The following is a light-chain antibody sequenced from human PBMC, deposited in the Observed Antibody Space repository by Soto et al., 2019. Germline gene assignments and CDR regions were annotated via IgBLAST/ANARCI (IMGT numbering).Light chain of an antibody. CDR3: SSFTSNRIYV. Sequence: QSALAQPTSVSGSPGQSITISCTGNDMNIGTYDYVSWYQQPPGRAPRLLIHGVTTRPSGISGRFSASKSGLTASLTISGLQPEDEADYYCSSFTSNRIYVFGPGTKVTVL. J-gene: IGLJ1*01. CDR2: GVT. CDR1: DMNIGTYDY. V-gene: IGLV2-14*03.